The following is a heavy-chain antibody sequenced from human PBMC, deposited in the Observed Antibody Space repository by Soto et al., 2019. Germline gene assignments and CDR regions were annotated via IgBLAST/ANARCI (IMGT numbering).Heavy chain of an antibody. CDR2: IWYDGSNK. V-gene: IGHV3-33*01. CDR3: ARLDYADGDY. CDR1: GFTFSSFA. J-gene: IGHJ4*02. D-gene: IGHD4-17*01. Sequence: QVQLVESGGGVVQPGRSLRLSCAASGFTFSSFAMHWVRQAPGKGLEWVTLIWYDGSNKYYADSVKGRFTISRDNSKNTLFLQMNSLRAEDTAVYYCARLDYADGDYWGQGTRVTVSS.